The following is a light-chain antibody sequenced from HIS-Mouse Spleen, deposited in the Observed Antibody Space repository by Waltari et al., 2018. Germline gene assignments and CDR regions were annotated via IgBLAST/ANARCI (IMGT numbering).Light chain of an antibody. V-gene: IGLV3-1*01. CDR1: KLGDKY. CDR2: QDS. Sequence: SYELTQPPSVSVSPGQTASITCSGDKLGDKYACWYQQKPGQSPVLVIYQDSKRPSGIPRRFAGSNLGNTATLTISGTQAMDEADYYCQAWDSSTRVVFGGGTKLTVL. J-gene: IGLJ2*01. CDR3: QAWDSSTRVV.